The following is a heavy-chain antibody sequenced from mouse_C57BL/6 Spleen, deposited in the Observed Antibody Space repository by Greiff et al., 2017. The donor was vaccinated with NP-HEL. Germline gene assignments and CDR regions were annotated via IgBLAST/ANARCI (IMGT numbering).Heavy chain of an antibody. CDR1: GYSITSGYY. CDR2: ISYDGSN. J-gene: IGHJ2*01. V-gene: IGHV3-6*01. CDR3: ALYGNGPYFDY. Sequence: DVKLVESGPGLVKPSQSLSLTCSVTGYSITSGYYWNWIRQFPGNKLEWMGYISYDGSNNYNPSLKNRISITRDTSKNQFFLKLNSVTTEDTATYYCALYGNGPYFDYWGQGTTLTVSS. D-gene: IGHD2-1*01.